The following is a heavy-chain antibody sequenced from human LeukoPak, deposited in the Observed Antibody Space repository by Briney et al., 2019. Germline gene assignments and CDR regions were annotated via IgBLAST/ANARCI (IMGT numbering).Heavy chain of an antibody. CDR3: ATSPSSSSLRGDY. D-gene: IGHD2-2*01. CDR1: GFSFTSYW. Sequence: GESLKISCKGSGFSFTSYWIAWVRQMPGQGLECVGIIDPGDSETRYSPSFQGQVTISADKSMSTAYLQWSSLQASDTAVYYCATSPSSSSLRGDYWGQGTLVTVSS. J-gene: IGHJ4*02. V-gene: IGHV5-51*01. CDR2: IDPGDSET.